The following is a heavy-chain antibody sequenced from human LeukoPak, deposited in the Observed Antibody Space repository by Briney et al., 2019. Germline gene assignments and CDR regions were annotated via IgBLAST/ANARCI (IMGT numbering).Heavy chain of an antibody. CDR3: TRGTIWLPFDY. CDR2: ISGSGGNT. V-gene: IGHV3-23*01. D-gene: IGHD5-18*01. J-gene: IGHJ4*02. CDR1: GFTFSNYA. Sequence: GGSLRLSCAASGFTFSNYAMSWARQAPGKGLEWVSAISGSGGNTYYADSVKGRFTISRDNSKNTLYLQMNSVRAEDTAVYYCTRGTIWLPFDYWGQGTLVTVSS.